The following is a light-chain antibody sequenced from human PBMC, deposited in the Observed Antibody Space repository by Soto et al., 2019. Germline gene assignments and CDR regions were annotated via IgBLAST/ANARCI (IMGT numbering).Light chain of an antibody. V-gene: IGKV3D-20*02. CDR1: QSVSSGY. Sequence: EIVLTQSPGTLSLSPGERATLSCRASQSVSSGYLAWYQQKPGQAPRLLIYGASNRAAGIPARFSGSGSATDFTLTISSLEPEDFAVYYCQQRSSWITFGQGTRLEIK. CDR3: QQRSSWIT. J-gene: IGKJ5*01. CDR2: GAS.